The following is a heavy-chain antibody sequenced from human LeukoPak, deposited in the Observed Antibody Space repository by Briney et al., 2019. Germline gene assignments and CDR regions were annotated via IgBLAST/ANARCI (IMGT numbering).Heavy chain of an antibody. CDR1: GFTFSSYS. J-gene: IGHJ4*02. D-gene: IGHD3-10*01. Sequence: HTGGSLRLSCAASGFTFSSYSMNWVRQAPGKGLEWVSYISSSSSTIYYADSVKGRFTISRDNAKNSLYLQMNSLRAEDTAVYYCATRRITPRYGSGSYGVWFSYWGQGTLVTVSS. V-gene: IGHV3-48*04. CDR2: ISSSSSTI. CDR3: ATRRITPRYGSGSYGVWFSY.